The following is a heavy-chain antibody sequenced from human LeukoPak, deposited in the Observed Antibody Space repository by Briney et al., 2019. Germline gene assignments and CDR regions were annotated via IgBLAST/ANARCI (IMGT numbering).Heavy chain of an antibody. CDR2: IYGADSDT. CDR1: GYNFASYW. CDR3: ARRVAYNYAFDF. D-gene: IGHD5-18*01. V-gene: IGHV5-51*01. J-gene: IGHJ4*02. Sequence: HGESLKISCKGSGYNFASYWIGWVRQMPGKGLEWMGIIYGADSDTKYSPSSQGRVTISADKSISTAYLQWSSLKASDTAMYYCARRVAYNYAFDFWGQGTLVTVSS.